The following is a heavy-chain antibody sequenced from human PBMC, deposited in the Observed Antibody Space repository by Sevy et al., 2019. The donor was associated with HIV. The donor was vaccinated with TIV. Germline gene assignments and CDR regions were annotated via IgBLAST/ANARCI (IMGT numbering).Heavy chain of an antibody. D-gene: IGHD3-22*01. J-gene: IGHJ4*02. CDR2: FDPEDGKT. CDR3: ASTRDYYESNGYYFDF. V-gene: IGHV1-24*01. Sequence: ASVKVSCKVSGSTLTQLSMHWVRQAPGIVLEWMVTFDPEDGKTLYAQKFQGRVTMTEDTSTHTAYMELSSLTSEDTAIYYCASTRDYYESNGYYFDFWGQGTLVTVSS. CDR1: GSTLTQLS.